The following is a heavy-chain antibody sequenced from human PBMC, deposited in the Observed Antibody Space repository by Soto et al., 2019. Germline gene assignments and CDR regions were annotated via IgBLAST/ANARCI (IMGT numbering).Heavy chain of an antibody. Sequence: PSETLSLTCGVSGGSLSGATYSWNWIRQPPGKGLEWIGYIFPSGTTHYNPSLKSRVTISIDVSKNQFSLSLRSLTAADTAVYYCARSREFDYWGQGTLVTVSS. J-gene: IGHJ4*02. CDR1: GGSLSGATYS. CDR3: ARSREFDY. V-gene: IGHV4-30-2*01. CDR2: IFPSGTT.